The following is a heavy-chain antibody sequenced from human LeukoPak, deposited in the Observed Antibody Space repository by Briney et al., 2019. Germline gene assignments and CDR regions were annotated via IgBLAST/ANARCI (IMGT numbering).Heavy chain of an antibody. D-gene: IGHD2/OR15-2a*01. J-gene: IGHJ6*02. CDR3: ARPPSISNPYFGMDV. V-gene: IGHV3-48*03. Sequence: GGSLRLSCAASGFTFSSYEMNWVRQAPGKGLEWVSYISRSGTTIYYADSVKGRFTISRDNAKNSLYLQMNSLRDEDTAVYYCARPPSISNPYFGMDVWGQGTTVTVSS. CDR2: ISRSGTTI. CDR1: GFTFSSYE.